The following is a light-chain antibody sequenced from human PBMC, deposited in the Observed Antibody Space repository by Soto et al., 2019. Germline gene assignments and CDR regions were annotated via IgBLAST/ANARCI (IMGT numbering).Light chain of an antibody. J-gene: IGKJ1*01. CDR1: QTISNF. CDR3: QHSYNTPRT. CDR2: GAS. Sequence: DIEMTQSPSSLSSTVCERFTVTCRASQTISNFLNWYQKTPGKAPKLLIYGASNLQSGVPSRFSGSGSGTDFTLTISSLQPEDFATYFCQHSYNTPRTFGQGTKVDIK. V-gene: IGKV1-39*01.